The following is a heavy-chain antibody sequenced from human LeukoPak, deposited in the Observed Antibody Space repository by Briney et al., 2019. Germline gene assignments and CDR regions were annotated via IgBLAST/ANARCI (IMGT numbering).Heavy chain of an antibody. CDR1: GASINSYY. Sequence: SETLSLTCTVSGASINSYYWSWIRQPPGKGLEWIGYIYSSGSTNYNPSLTSRVTISVDTSKNQFSLKLTSMTAADTAVYHCARGPTRYYLDYWGQGTLVTVSS. V-gene: IGHV4-59*01. J-gene: IGHJ4*02. CDR2: IYSSGST. CDR3: ARGPTRYYLDY.